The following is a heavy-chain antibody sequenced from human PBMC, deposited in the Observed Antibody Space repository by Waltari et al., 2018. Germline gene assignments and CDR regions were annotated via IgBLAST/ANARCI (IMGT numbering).Heavy chain of an antibody. CDR2: IGQDGSEK. J-gene: IGHJ4*02. CDR1: GFTFSSYW. D-gene: IGHD7-27*01. V-gene: IGHV3-7*01. Sequence: EVQLVESGGGLVQPGGSLRLSCAASGFTFSSYWMSWVRQAPGKGLEWVANIGQDGSEKYYVDSVKGRFTISRDNARNSLYLQMNSLSAEDTAVYYCARDGHWLSGVGDCWGQGTLVTVSS. CDR3: ARDGHWLSGVGDC.